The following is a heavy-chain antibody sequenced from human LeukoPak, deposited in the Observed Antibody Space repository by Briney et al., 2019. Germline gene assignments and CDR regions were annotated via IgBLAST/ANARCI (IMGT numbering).Heavy chain of an antibody. CDR3: ANALPGYXTNXVCYVXGPYDV. Sequence: GGSLRLSCAASGFTFSSYAMSWVRRAPGKGLEWVSAISGSGGSTYYADSVKGRFTISRDNSKNTRYLQMNSLRAEDTAVYYCANALPGYXTNXVCYVXGPYDVWGQGTLVTVSS. J-gene: IGHJ4*02. D-gene: IGHD2-8*01. V-gene: IGHV3-23*01. CDR2: ISGSGGST. CDR1: GFTFSSYA.